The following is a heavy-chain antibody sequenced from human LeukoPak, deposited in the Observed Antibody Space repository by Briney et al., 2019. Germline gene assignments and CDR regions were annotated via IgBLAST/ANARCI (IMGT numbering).Heavy chain of an antibody. Sequence: GGSLRLSCAASGFTFSSYSMSWVRQAPGKGLEWVSGTSDRGDYTYYADSVKGRFTISRDTSKNTLYPQMNSLRAEDTALYFCAKKAQYDGHYPLDCWGQGTLVTVSA. J-gene: IGHJ4*02. CDR3: AKKAQYDGHYPLDC. CDR2: TSDRGDYT. D-gene: IGHD4/OR15-4a*01. V-gene: IGHV3-23*01. CDR1: GFTFSSYS.